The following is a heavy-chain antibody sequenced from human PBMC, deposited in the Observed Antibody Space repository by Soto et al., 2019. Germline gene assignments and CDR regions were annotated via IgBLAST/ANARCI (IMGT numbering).Heavy chain of an antibody. D-gene: IGHD3-3*01. CDR2: VYHTGRT. CDR1: GNSFRSGSYY. Sequence: LSLTCSVSGNSFRSGSYYWSWIRQPPGKGLEWIGYVYHTGRTSYNPSLKSRVSISMDTSRNQFSLDLDSVTAADTAVYFCARDFDYFDSWGRGVLVTVSS. V-gene: IGHV4-61*01. CDR3: ARDFDYFDS. J-gene: IGHJ4*02.